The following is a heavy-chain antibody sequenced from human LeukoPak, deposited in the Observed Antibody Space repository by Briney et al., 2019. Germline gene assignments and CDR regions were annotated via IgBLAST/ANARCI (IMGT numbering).Heavy chain of an antibody. CDR1: GFTFSSYA. Sequence: GGSLRLSCAASGFTFSSYAMSWVRQAPGKGLEWVSAISGSGGSTYYADSVKGRFTIPRDNSKNTLYLQMNSLRAEDTAVYYCAKGTGYYDSSGPFDYWGQGTLVTVSS. CDR3: AKGTGYYDSSGPFDY. D-gene: IGHD3-22*01. CDR2: ISGSGGST. J-gene: IGHJ4*02. V-gene: IGHV3-23*01.